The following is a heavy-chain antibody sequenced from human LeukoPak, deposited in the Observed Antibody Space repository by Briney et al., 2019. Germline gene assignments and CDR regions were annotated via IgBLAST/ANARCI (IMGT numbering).Heavy chain of an antibody. J-gene: IGHJ6*03. CDR1: GFTFMDYY. Sequence: SLRLACAADGFTFMDYYMSWIRQASGEWPEWASYISSSGSTIYYADSVKGRFTISRDNAKNSLYLQMNSLRAEDTAVYYCARDKAEYCGGDCYPYYYYYMDVWGKGTTVTVSS. D-gene: IGHD2-21*02. CDR3: ARDKAEYCGGDCYPYYYYYMDV. V-gene: IGHV3-11*04. CDR2: ISSSGSTI.